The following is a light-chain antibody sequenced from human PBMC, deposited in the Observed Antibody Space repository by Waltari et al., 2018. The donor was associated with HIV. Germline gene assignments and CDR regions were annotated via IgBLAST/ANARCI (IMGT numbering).Light chain of an antibody. V-gene: IGLV3-1*01. J-gene: IGLJ2*01. CDR3: QAWDSSTVV. CDR1: KLGDKY. CDR2: QDN. Sequence: SYELTQPPSLSVSPGQTARITCSGDKLGDKYACWYQQKPGQSPVLVIYQDNKRPSGIPERFSGSNSGNTATLTISGTQAMDEADYHCQAWDSSTVVFGGGTKLTVL.